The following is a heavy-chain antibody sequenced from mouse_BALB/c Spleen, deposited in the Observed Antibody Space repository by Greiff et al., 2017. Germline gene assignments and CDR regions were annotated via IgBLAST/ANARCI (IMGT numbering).Heavy chain of an antibody. CDR3: GRGHYYGSSYDYYFDY. V-gene: IGHV1-37*01. D-gene: IGHD1-1*01. Sequence: EVQLQQSGPELVKPGASVKISCKASGYSFTGYFMNWVKQSHGKSLEWIGRINPYNGDTFYNQKFKGKATLTVDKSSSTAHMELLSLTSEDSAVYYCGRGHYYGSSYDYYFDYWGQGTTLTVSS. CDR2: INPYNGDT. J-gene: IGHJ2*01. CDR1: GYSFTGYF.